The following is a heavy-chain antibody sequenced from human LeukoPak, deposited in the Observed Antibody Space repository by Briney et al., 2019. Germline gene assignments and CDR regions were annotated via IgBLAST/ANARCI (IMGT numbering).Heavy chain of an antibody. D-gene: IGHD2-21*02. Sequence: GGSLRLSCAASGFTFSSYEMNWVRQAPGKGLEWVSAISGSGGSTYYADSVKGRFTISRDNSKNTLYLQMNSLRAEDTAVYYCARDKSGREAYCGGDCYSGTFDYWGQGTLVTVSS. CDR2: ISGSGGST. CDR3: ARDKSGREAYCGGDCYSGTFDY. V-gene: IGHV3-23*01. CDR1: GFTFSSYE. J-gene: IGHJ4*02.